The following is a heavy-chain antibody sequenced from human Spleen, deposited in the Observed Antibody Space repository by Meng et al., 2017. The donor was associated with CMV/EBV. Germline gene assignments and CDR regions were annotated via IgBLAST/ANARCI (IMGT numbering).Heavy chain of an antibody. V-gene: IGHV4-30-4*02. CDR1: GDSISSGDNY. CDR2: MYHTGNT. D-gene: IGHD1-26*01. Sequence: SETLSLTCTVSGDSISSGDNYWGWIRQPPGKGLEWIGYMYHTGNTYYNPSLKSRVTISVDTSKNQVSLKLTSVTASDTAVYYCARVSGNWFDPWGQGTLVTVSS. CDR3: ARVSGNWFDP. J-gene: IGHJ5*02.